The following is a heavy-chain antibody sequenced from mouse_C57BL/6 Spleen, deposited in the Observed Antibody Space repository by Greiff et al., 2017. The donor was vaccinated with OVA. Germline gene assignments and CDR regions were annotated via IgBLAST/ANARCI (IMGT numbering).Heavy chain of an antibody. D-gene: IGHD2-4*01. J-gene: IGHJ4*01. CDR3: TRDHDGYYDAMDY. V-gene: IGHV5-9-1*02. CDR2: ISSGGDYI. Sequence: EVMLVESGAGLVKPGGSLKLSCAASGFTFSSYAMSWVRQTPEKRLEWVAYISSGGDYIYYADTVKGRFTISRDNARNTLYLQMSSLKSEDTAMYYCTRDHDGYYDAMDYWGQGASVTVSS. CDR1: GFTFSSYA.